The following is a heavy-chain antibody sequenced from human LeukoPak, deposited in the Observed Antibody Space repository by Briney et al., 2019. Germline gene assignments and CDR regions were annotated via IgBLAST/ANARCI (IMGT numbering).Heavy chain of an antibody. Sequence: ASVKVSCTASGYTFTSYAMNWVRQAPGQGLEWMGWINTNTGNPTYAQGFTGRFVFSLDTSVSTAYLQISSLKAEDTAVYYCARDLGSSGWYFWFDPWGQGTLVTVSS. V-gene: IGHV7-4-1*02. CDR1: GYTFTSYA. CDR2: INTNTGNP. D-gene: IGHD6-19*01. CDR3: ARDLGSSGWYFWFDP. J-gene: IGHJ5*02.